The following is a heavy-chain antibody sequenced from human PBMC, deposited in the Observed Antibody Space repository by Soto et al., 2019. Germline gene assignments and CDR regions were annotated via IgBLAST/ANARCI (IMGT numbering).Heavy chain of an antibody. D-gene: IGHD2-2*01. CDR1: GYTFTSYG. Sequence: ASVKVSCKASGYTFTSYGISWVRQAPGQGLEWMGWISAYNGNTNYAQKLQGRVTMTTDTSTSTAYMELRSLRSDDTAVYYCARAPVVVVPAAITFFYYWCQGTLVTVSS. V-gene: IGHV1-18*01. J-gene: IGHJ4*02. CDR3: ARAPVVVVPAAITFFYY. CDR2: ISAYNGNT.